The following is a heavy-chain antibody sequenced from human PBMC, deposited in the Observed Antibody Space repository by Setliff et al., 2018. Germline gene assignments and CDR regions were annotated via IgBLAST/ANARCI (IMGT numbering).Heavy chain of an antibody. Sequence: ASVKVSCKASGYTFANYGLHWVRQAPGQRLEWMGWIDTNTGNPTYAQDFTGRFVFSLDTSVSTAYLQISSLKAEDTAVYYCARDLWFLDYDSGSGAFDIWGQGTMVTVSS. V-gene: IGHV7-4-1*02. J-gene: IGHJ3*02. CDR2: IDTNTGNP. CDR3: ARDLWFLDYDSGSGAFDI. CDR1: GYTFANYG. D-gene: IGHD3-22*01.